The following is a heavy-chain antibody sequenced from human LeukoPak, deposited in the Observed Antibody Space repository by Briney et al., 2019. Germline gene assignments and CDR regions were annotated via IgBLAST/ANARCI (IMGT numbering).Heavy chain of an antibody. CDR3: AAVYYDFWSGISGKYYLDY. D-gene: IGHD3-3*01. Sequence: SETLSLTCAVYGGSFSGYYWSWIRQPPGKGLEWIGEINHSGSTNYNPSLKSRVTISVDTSKNQFSLKLSSVTAADTAVYYCAAVYYDFWSGISGKYYLDYWGQGTLVTVSS. CDR1: GGSFSGYY. V-gene: IGHV4-34*01. CDR2: INHSGST. J-gene: IGHJ4*02.